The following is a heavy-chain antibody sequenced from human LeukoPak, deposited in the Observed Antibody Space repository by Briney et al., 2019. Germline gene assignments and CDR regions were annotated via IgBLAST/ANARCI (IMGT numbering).Heavy chain of an antibody. Sequence: PGGSLRLSCAAPGITFSSFGMHWHRQAPGKGLEWVAFIWYDGSNKYYADSVKGRFTISRDNSKNTLYLQMNSLRAEDTAVYYCARDGTLTAGPFDPWGRGTLVTVSS. CDR3: ARDGTLTAGPFDP. D-gene: IGHD1-1*01. V-gene: IGHV3-33*01. CDR2: IWYDGSNK. CDR1: GITFSSFG. J-gene: IGHJ5*02.